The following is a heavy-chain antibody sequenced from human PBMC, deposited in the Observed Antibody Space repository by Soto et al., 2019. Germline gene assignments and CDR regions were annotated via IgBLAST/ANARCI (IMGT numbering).Heavy chain of an antibody. V-gene: IGHV4-34*01. Sequence: PSETLSLTCAVYGGSFSGYYWSWIRQPPGKGLEWIGEINHSGSTNYNPSLKSRVTISVDTSKNQFSLKLSSVTAADTAVYYCARKSFMITFGGVIVRFNWFDPWGQGTLVT. CDR2: INHSGST. CDR3: ARKSFMITFGGVIVRFNWFDP. D-gene: IGHD3-16*02. CDR1: GGSFSGYY. J-gene: IGHJ5*02.